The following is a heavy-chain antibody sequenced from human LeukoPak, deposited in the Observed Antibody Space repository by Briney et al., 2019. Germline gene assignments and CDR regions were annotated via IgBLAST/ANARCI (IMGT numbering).Heavy chain of an antibody. Sequence: SVKVSCKASGFTFTSSAVQWVRQARGQRLEWIGWIVVGSGNTNYAQKLQGRVTMTTDTSTSTAYMELRSLRSDDTAVYYCAVDAFDIWSQGTMVTVSS. V-gene: IGHV1-58*01. CDR1: GFTFTSSA. CDR2: IVVGSGNT. J-gene: IGHJ3*02. CDR3: AVDAFDI.